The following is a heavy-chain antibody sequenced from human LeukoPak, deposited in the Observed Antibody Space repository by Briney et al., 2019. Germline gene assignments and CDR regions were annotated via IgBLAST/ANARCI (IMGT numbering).Heavy chain of an antibody. D-gene: IGHD1-7*01. CDR2: ISGSGGST. V-gene: IGHV3-23*01. J-gene: IGHJ4*02. CDR1: GFTFSNYG. Sequence: GGSLRLSCAASGFTFSNYGMSWVRQAPGKGLEGFSAISGSGGSTYYADSVKGRFTISRDNSKNTLYLQMNSLRAEDTAVYYCLTVRKYLRVGWNSNFDYWGQGTLVTVSS. CDR3: LTVRKYLRVGWNSNFDY.